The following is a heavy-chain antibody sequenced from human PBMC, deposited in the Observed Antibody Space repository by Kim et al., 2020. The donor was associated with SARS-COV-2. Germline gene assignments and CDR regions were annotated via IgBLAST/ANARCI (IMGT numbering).Heavy chain of an antibody. CDR1: GGSISSGGYS. CDR2: IYHSGST. J-gene: IGHJ6*02. CDR3: ARSQTMVLDV. V-gene: IGHV4-30-2*01. Sequence: SDTLSLTCAVSGGSISSGGYSWSWIRQPPGKGLEWIGYIYHSGSTYYNPSLKSRVTVSVDRSKNQFSLKLSSVTAADTAVYYCARSQTMVLDVWGQGTTVTVSS. D-gene: IGHD3-10*01.